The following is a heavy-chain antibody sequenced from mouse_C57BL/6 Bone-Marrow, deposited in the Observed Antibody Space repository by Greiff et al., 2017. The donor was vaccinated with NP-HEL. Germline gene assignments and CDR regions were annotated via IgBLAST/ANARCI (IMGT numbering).Heavy chain of an antibody. CDR2: SRNKANDYTT. V-gene: IGHV7-1*01. J-gene: IGHJ4*01. Sequence: EVKLMESGGGLVQSGRSLRLSCATSGFTFSDFYMEWVRQAPGKGLEWIAASRNKANDYTTEYSASVKGRFIVSRDTSQSILYLQMNALRAEDTAIYYCARDKGFCAMDYWGQGTSVTVSS. CDR3: ARDKGFCAMDY. CDR1: GFTFSDFY.